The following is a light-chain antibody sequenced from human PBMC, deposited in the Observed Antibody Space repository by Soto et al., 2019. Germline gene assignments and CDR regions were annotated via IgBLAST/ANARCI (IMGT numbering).Light chain of an antibody. CDR1: QSVGDY. Sequence: EIVLTQSPATMSLSPGERATLSCRASQSVGDYLGWYQQKPGQAPRLLIYDASQRATGVPARFSASGSGTDFTLTNSSLEPEDFAIYYCQQREDWPRAFGVGTKVEFK. CDR2: DAS. V-gene: IGKV3-11*01. J-gene: IGKJ4*01. CDR3: QQREDWPRA.